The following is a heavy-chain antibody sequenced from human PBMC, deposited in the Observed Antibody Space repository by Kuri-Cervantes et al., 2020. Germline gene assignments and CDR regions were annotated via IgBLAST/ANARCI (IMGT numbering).Heavy chain of an antibody. CDR2: IYTSGST. Sequence: GSLRLSCSFSGDSISGSYWSWIRQPAGKGLEYIGRIYTSGSTNYKPSLRSRVTISVDKSKSQFSLKLSSVTAADTAVYYCARYSSGWYDYWGQGTLVTVSS. J-gene: IGHJ4*02. CDR1: GDSISGSY. V-gene: IGHV4-4*07. CDR3: ARYSSGWYDY. D-gene: IGHD6-19*01.